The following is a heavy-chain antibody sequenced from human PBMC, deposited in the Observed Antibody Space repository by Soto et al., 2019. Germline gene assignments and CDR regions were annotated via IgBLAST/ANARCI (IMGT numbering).Heavy chain of an antibody. D-gene: IGHD2-2*01. CDR2: IIPIFGTA. J-gene: IGHJ6*02. Sequence: SSVKVSCKASGGTFSSYAISWVRQAPGQGLEWMGGIIPIFGTANYAQKFQGRVTITADKSTSTAYMELSSLRSEDTAVYYCAREQDIVVVPAAQYYYYGMDVWGQGTTVTVSS. CDR3: AREQDIVVVPAAQYYYYGMDV. V-gene: IGHV1-69*06. CDR1: GGTFSSYA.